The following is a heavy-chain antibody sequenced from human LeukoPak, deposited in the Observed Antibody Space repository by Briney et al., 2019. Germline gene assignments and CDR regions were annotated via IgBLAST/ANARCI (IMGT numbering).Heavy chain of an antibody. CDR1: GYTLTELS. J-gene: IGHJ4*02. Sequence: ASVKVSCKVSGYTLTELSMHWVRQAPGKGLEWMGGFDPEDGETIYAQKFQGRVTMTEDTSTDTAYMELRSLRSDDTAVYYCARVEEYSGFNGGGYYFDYWGQGTLVTVSS. CDR3: ARVEEYSGFNGGGYYFDY. D-gene: IGHD5-12*01. V-gene: IGHV1-24*01. CDR2: FDPEDGET.